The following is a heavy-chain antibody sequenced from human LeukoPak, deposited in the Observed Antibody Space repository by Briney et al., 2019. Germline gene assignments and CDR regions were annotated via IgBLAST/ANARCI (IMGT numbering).Heavy chain of an antibody. Sequence: GGSLRLSCAASGFTFSSYGMHWVRQAPGKGLEWVAVISYDGSNKYYADSVKGRFTISRDNSKNTLYLQMNSLRAEDTAVYYCAKAPSPMVYAISVGPWGQGTLVTVSS. J-gene: IGHJ5*02. V-gene: IGHV3-30*18. CDR1: GFTFSSYG. CDR2: ISYDGSNK. CDR3: AKAPSPMVYAISVGP. D-gene: IGHD2-8*01.